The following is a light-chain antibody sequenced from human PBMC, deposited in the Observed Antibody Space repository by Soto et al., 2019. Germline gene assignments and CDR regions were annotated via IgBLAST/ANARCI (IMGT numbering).Light chain of an antibody. J-gene: IGKJ4*01. V-gene: IGKV1-5*01. Sequence: DIQMTQSPYILSASVGDKVTITCRASQSIRSWLAWYQQKPGKAPKLLIYDAYSLESGVPSRFSGRRSGTEYTLTIAGLQPDDFATYYCQQYESYSPLTFGGGTKVEIK. CDR2: DAY. CDR3: QQYESYSPLT. CDR1: QSIRSW.